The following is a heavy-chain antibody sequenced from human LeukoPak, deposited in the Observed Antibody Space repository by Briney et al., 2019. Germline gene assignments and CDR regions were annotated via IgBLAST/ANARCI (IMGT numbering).Heavy chain of an antibody. CDR1: GYTFTSYD. CDR2: MNPNSGNT. J-gene: IGHJ4*02. V-gene: IGHV1-8*01. Sequence: GASVKVSCKASGYTFTSYDINWVRQATGQGLEWMGWMNPNSGNTGYAQKFQGRDTMTRNTSISTAYMELSSLRSEDTAVYYCARGRFGDSSGWYVRNYFDYWGQGTLVTVSS. D-gene: IGHD6-19*01. CDR3: ARGRFGDSSGWYVRNYFDY.